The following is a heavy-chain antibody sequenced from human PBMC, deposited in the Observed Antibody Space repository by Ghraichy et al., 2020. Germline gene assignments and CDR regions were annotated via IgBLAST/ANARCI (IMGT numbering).Heavy chain of an antibody. CDR3: ARGGLGYCSSTSCYMLEYFQH. J-gene: IGHJ1*01. CDR2: ISAYNGNT. CDR1: GYTFTSYG. Sequence: ASVKVSCKASGYTFTSYGISWVRQAPGQGLEWMGWISAYNGNTNYAQKLQGRVTMTTDTSTSTAYMELRSLRSDDTAVYYCARGGLGYCSSTSCYMLEYFQHWGQGTLVTVSS. V-gene: IGHV1-18*01. D-gene: IGHD2-2*02.